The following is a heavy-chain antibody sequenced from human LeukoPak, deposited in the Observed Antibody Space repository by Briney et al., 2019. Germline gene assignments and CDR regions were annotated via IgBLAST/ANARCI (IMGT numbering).Heavy chain of an antibody. J-gene: IGHJ4*02. V-gene: IGHV4-4*07. CDR3: ARSYDISGYYYNFDY. D-gene: IGHD3-22*01. CDR2: IYASGGT. CDR1: GASISKYY. Sequence: SETLSLTCSVSGASISKYYWSWIRQPAGKGLEWIGRIYASGGTNYNPSLKSQVTMSVDTSKSQFSLKLSSVTAADTAVYYCARSYDISGYYYNFDYWGQGTLVTVSS.